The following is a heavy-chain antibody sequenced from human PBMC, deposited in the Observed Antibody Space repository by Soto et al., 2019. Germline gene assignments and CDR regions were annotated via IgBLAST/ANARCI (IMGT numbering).Heavy chain of an antibody. D-gene: IGHD3-16*02. CDR2: IIPIFGTA. J-gene: IGHJ1*01. CDR1: GGTFSSYA. CDR3: ARDRNFDVYYDYVWGSYRPDAEYFQH. Sequence: SVKVSCKASGGTFSSYAISWVRQAPGQGLEWMGGIIPIFGTANYAQKFQGRVTITADESTSTAYMELSSLRSEDTAVYYCARDRNFDVYYDYVWGSYRPDAEYFQHWGQ. V-gene: IGHV1-69*01.